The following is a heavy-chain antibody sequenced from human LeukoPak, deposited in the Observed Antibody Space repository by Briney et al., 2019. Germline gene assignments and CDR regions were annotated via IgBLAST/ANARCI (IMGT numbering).Heavy chain of an antibody. V-gene: IGHV3-7*03. CDR1: GFTFRNYW. CDR2: IRPDGSQK. CDR3: ARDFQPRYCSSSSCSPA. D-gene: IGHD2-2*01. Sequence: GGSLRLSYAASGFTFRNYWMSWVRQAPGEGLEWVANIRPDGSQKYYVDSARGRFTISRDNAKSSLYLQMSSLRPEDTATYYCARDFQPRYCSSSSCSPAWGQGTTVTVSS. J-gene: IGHJ6*02.